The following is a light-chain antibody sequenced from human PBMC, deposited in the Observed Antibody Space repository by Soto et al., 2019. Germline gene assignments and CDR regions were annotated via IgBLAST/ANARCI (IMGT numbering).Light chain of an antibody. CDR3: QQYNSYSWT. V-gene: IGKV1-5*03. J-gene: IGKJ1*01. CDR1: QSISSW. CDR2: KAS. Sequence: DIQMTQSPSTLSASVGDRVTITCRASQSISSWLAWYQQKPWKAPKLLIYKASSLESGVTSRFSGSRSGTECTLTISSLQPDDFATYYCQQYNSYSWTFGQGTKVEIK.